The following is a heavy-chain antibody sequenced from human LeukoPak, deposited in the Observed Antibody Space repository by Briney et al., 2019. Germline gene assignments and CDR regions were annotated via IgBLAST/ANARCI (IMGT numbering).Heavy chain of an antibody. J-gene: IGHJ5*02. D-gene: IGHD2-15*01. CDR1: EYTFTSYD. Sequence: ASVKVSCKASEYTFTSYDINWVRQATGQGLEWVGGMNPNSGNTVYAQKFQGRVTMTMDTSINTAYMELSSLRSEDTAMYYCAKKNYCCGGSYYSRGWFDPWGQGTLVTVSS. V-gene: IGHV1-8*01. CDR3: AKKNYCCGGSYYSRGWFDP. CDR2: MNPNSGNT.